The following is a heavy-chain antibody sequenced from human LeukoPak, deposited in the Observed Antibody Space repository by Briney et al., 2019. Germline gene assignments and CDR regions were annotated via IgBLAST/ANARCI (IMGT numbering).Heavy chain of an antibody. Sequence: SETLSLTCAVSGGSISSSNWWSWVRQPPGKGLEWIGEIYHSGSTNYNPSLKSRVTISVDKSKNQFSLKLSSVTAAGTAVYYCARDTAMAYYFDYWGQGTLVTVSS. D-gene: IGHD5-18*01. CDR2: IYHSGST. V-gene: IGHV4-4*02. CDR1: GGSISSSNW. J-gene: IGHJ4*02. CDR3: ARDTAMAYYFDY.